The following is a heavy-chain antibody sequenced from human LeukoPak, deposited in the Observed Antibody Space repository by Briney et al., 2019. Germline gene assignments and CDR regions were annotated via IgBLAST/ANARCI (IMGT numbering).Heavy chain of an antibody. J-gene: IGHJ6*03. CDR2: INPNSGGT. D-gene: IGHD3-22*01. Sequence: GASVKVSCKASGYTFTDYSMHWVRQAPGQGLEWMGWINPNSGGTNYAQKFQGRVTMTRDTSISTAYMELSRLRSDDTAVYYCARVRRHDYYDSSGYYYYYYMDVWGKGTTVTVSS. CDR1: GYTFTDYS. CDR3: ARVRRHDYYDSSGYYYYYYMDV. V-gene: IGHV1-2*02.